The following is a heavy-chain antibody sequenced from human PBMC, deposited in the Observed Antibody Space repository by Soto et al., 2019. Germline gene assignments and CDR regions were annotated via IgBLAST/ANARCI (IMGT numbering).Heavy chain of an antibody. Sequence: EVQLVESGGGSVQPGESLRLSCAASGFSFRDYDMHWVRQRKGKGLEWVSALGAARDPYYVGSVKGRFSVSRDNAQNSFFLQMNNLSVDDTAVYFCARAYLGRLPPRADYYYAMDVWGRGTTVTVSS. J-gene: IGHJ6*02. CDR3: ARAYLGRLPPRADYYYAMDV. D-gene: IGHD1-26*01. CDR2: LGAARDP. V-gene: IGHV3-13*05. CDR1: GFSFRDYD.